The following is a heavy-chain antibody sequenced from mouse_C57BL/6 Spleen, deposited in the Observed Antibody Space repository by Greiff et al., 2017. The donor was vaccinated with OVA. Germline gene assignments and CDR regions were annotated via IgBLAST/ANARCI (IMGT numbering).Heavy chain of an antibody. Sequence: VQLQQSGPELVKPGASVKISCKASGYAFSSSWMNWVKQRPGKGLEWIGRIYPGDGDTNYNGKFKGKATLTADKSSSTAYMQLSSLTSEDSAVYFCARKGYDYDNYAMDYWGQGTSVTVSS. D-gene: IGHD2-4*01. CDR3: ARKGYDYDNYAMDY. CDR2: IYPGDGDT. V-gene: IGHV1-82*01. J-gene: IGHJ4*01. CDR1: GYAFSSSW.